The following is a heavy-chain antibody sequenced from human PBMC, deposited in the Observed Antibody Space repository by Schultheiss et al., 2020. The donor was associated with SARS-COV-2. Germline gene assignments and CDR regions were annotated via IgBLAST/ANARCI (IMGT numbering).Heavy chain of an antibody. CDR1: GGSISSYY. Sequence: SETLSLTCTVSGGSISSYYWSWIRQPPGKGLEWIGYIYYSGSTYYNPSLKSRVTISVDTSKNQFSLKLSSVTAADTAVYYCARKPPYSSGQSYYFDYWGQGTLVTVSS. CDR2: IYYSGST. V-gene: IGHV4-59*08. D-gene: IGHD6-19*01. J-gene: IGHJ4*02. CDR3: ARKPPYSSGQSYYFDY.